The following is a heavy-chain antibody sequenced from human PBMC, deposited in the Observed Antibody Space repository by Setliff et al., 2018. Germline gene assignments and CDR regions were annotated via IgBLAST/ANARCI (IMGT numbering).Heavy chain of an antibody. CDR2: ISYDGSNK. CDR3: ATDITMVRGASNWFDP. D-gene: IGHD3-10*01. J-gene: IGHJ5*02. V-gene: IGHV3-30-3*01. Sequence: GGSLRLSCAASGFTFTNYIIHWVRQAPGKGLEWVAVISYDGSNKYYADSVKGRFTISRDNSKNTVYLEMNSLRAEDTAVYYCATDITMVRGASNWFDPWGQGTLVTVSS. CDR1: GFTFTNYI.